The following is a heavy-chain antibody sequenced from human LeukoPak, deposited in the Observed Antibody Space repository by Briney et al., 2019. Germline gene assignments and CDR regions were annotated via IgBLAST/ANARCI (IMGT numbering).Heavy chain of an antibody. CDR2: ISSNGGST. V-gene: IGHV3-64*01. D-gene: IGHD5-24*01. CDR3: ARSESGRWLQLGY. J-gene: IGHJ4*02. Sequence: GGSLRLSCAASGFAFNNYAMHWVRQAPGKGLEYVSAISSNGGSTYYANSVKGRFTISRDNSKNKLYLQMGSLRAEDMAVYYCARSESGRWLQLGYWGQGTLVTVSS. CDR1: GFAFNNYA.